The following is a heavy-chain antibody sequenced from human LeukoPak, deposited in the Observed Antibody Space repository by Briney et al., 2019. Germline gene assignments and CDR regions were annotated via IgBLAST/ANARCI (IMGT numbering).Heavy chain of an antibody. J-gene: IGHJ2*01. D-gene: IGHD5-24*01. Sequence: PSETLSLTCAVYGGSFSGYYWSWIRQPPGKGLEWIGEINHSGSTNYNPSLKSRVTISVDTSKNQFSLKLSSVTAADTAVYYCARERDGYPMDPLDLWGRGTLVTVSS. V-gene: IGHV4-34*01. CDR3: ARERDGYPMDPLDL. CDR2: INHSGST. CDR1: GGSFSGYY.